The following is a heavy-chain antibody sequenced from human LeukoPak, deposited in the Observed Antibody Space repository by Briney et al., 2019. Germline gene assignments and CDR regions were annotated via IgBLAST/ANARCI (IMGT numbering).Heavy chain of an antibody. CDR3: AKPCIVGALLDAFDI. V-gene: IGHV3-23*01. D-gene: IGHD1-26*01. Sequence: GGSLRLSCAASGFTFSDYYMSWIRQAPGKGLEWVSAISGSGGSTYYADSVKGRFTISRDNSKNTLYLQMNSLRAEDTAVYYCAKPCIVGALLDAFDIWGQGTMVTVSS. J-gene: IGHJ3*02. CDR1: GFTFSDYY. CDR2: ISGSGGST.